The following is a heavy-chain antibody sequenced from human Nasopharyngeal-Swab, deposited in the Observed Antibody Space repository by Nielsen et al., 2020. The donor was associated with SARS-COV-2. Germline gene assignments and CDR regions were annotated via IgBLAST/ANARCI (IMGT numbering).Heavy chain of an antibody. J-gene: IGHJ6*02. V-gene: IGHV5-51*01. D-gene: IGHD6-6*01. CDR1: GYSFTSYW. Sequence: GESLKISCKGSGYSFTSYWIGWVRQMPGKGLEWMGISYPGDSDTRYSPSFQGQVTISADKSISTAYLQWSSLKASDTAMYYCARHTSSSANYNYYGMDVWGQGTTVTVSS. CDR3: ARHTSSSANYNYYGMDV. CDR2: SYPGDSDT.